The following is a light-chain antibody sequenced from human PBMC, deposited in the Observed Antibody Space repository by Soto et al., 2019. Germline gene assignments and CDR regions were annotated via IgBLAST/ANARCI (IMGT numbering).Light chain of an antibody. Sequence: ESMLTQSPGTLSLSPGERATLSCRASQSVSTRYLAWYQQKPGQAPRLLIYGASIRATGIPDRCSGSGSGTVFTLTISRLEPQDIAVHYCHQFGSSPPSFTFGQGTKLEI. J-gene: IGKJ2*01. CDR3: HQFGSSPPSFT. CDR2: GAS. V-gene: IGKV3-20*01. CDR1: QSVSTRY.